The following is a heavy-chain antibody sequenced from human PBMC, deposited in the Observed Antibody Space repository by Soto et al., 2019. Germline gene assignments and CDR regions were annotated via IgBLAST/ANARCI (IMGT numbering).Heavy chain of an antibody. CDR1: GVTFSSDS. J-gene: IGHJ6*02. D-gene: IGHD2-15*01. V-gene: IGHV3-30-3*01. CDR3: ARDLHAVGAVVAARYYYYDMDV. Sequence: QVQLVGSVAGVVHPVRSLRLSCAASGVTFSSDSMHWVRQAPGKVLAWGAGISYEETNNYYADSVKGRFTISRDNSTNQMYMQMNSLRAEDTAVYYCARDLHAVGAVVAARYYYYDMDVWGQGTTVTVSS. CDR2: ISYEETNN.